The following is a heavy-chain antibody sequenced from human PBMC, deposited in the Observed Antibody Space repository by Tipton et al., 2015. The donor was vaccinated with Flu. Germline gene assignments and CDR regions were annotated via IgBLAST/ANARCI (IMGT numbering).Heavy chain of an antibody. CDR2: MNPHSGDA. J-gene: IGHJ4*02. D-gene: IGHD3-10*01. V-gene: IGHV1-8*02. CDR1: GYTFSNYY. Sequence: QLVQSGAEVKKPGASVKVSCKASGYTFSNYYIHWVRQAPGQGLEWMGWMNPHSGDAGYAQKFQGRVTMTRNTYMSTAYMEMSSLTSEDTAVYYCARWAGRGGDFAYWGQGTLVTVAS. CDR3: ARWAGRGGDFAY.